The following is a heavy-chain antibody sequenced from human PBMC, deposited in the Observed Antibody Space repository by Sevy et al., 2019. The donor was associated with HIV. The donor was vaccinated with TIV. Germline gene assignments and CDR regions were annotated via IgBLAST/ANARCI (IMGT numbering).Heavy chain of an antibody. CDR1: GFIFSNYN. Sequence: GGSLRLSCAASGFIFSNYNMKWVRQAPGKGLEWVSSISSSSNDIYYADSVKGRFTISRDNAKNSVYLQMNSLRAEDTAVYYCARRSSGWDYFDYWGQGTPVTVSS. J-gene: IGHJ4*02. CDR2: ISSSSNDI. CDR3: ARRSSGWDYFDY. D-gene: IGHD6-19*01. V-gene: IGHV3-21*01.